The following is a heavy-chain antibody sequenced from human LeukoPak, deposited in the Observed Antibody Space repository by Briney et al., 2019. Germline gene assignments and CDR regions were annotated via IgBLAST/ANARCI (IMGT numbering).Heavy chain of an antibody. D-gene: IGHD1-26*01. J-gene: IGHJ5*02. CDR1: GASITSGAFY. V-gene: IGHV4-31*03. CDR3: ARDLQDSGSYPTWFDP. Sequence: PSQTLSLTCTVSGASITSGAFYWSRIRQPPGKGLEFIGYINYRGSTYYNPSLDSRLSISVDTSKNQFSLTLALVTAADTAIYYCARDLQDSGSYPTWFDPWGQGILVYVSS. CDR2: INYRGST.